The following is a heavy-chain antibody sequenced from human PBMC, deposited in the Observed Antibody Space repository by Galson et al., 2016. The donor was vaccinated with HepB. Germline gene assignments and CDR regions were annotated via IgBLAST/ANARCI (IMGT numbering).Heavy chain of an antibody. CDR2: IKQAGSEK. Sequence: SLRLSCAASGFTFSSYWMSWVRQAPGKGLEWVANIKQAGSEKHYVDSGKGRFTISRDNAKNSLYLQMNSLRAEDTAVYYCARDLLNLAAPDYWGQGTLVTVSS. J-gene: IGHJ4*02. V-gene: IGHV3-7*03. D-gene: IGHD6-13*01. CDR1: GFTFSSYW. CDR3: ARDLLNLAAPDY.